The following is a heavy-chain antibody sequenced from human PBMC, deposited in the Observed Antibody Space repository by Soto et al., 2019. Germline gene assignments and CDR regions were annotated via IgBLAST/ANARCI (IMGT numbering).Heavy chain of an antibody. CDR1: GGSFSGYY. CDR2: INHSGST. Sequence: SETLSLTCAVYGGSFSGYYWSWIRQPPGKGLEWIGEINHSGSTNYNPSLKSRVTISVDTSKNQFSLKLSSVTAADTAVYYCARLPGSSSTSPWGKGTLVTVSS. D-gene: IGHD2-2*01. J-gene: IGHJ5*02. CDR3: ARLPGSSSTSP. V-gene: IGHV4-34*01.